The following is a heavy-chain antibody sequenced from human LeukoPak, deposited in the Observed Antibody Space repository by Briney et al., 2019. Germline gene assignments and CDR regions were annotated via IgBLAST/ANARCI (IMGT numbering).Heavy chain of an antibody. V-gene: IGHV5-51*01. Sequence: GESLRISCKGSGYSFTIYWIGWVRQMPGKGLEWMGIIYPGDSDTRYSPSFQGQVTISADKSISTAYLQWSSLKASDTAMYYCARGYCSGGFCFDYWGQGTLVTVSS. CDR3: ARGYCSGGFCFDY. J-gene: IGHJ4*02. D-gene: IGHD2-15*01. CDR2: IYPGDSDT. CDR1: GYSFTIYW.